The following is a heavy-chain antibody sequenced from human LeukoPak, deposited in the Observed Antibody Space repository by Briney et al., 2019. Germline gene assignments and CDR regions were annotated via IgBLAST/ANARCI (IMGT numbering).Heavy chain of an antibody. CDR1: GFTFSDYY. V-gene: IGHV3-11*04. D-gene: IGHD6-19*01. CDR2: IRYDGSTI. CDR3: ARGGENSGFDY. Sequence: GGSLRLSCAASGFTFSDYYMSWIRQAPGKGLEWVSYIRYDGSTIYYADSVKGRFTISRDNAKNSLYLQMNSLRAEDTALYYCARGGENSGFDYWGQGTLVIVSS. J-gene: IGHJ4*02.